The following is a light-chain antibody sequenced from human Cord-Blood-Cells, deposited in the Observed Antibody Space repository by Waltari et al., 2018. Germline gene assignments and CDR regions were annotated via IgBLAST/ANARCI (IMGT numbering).Light chain of an antibody. Sequence: DIQMTQSQSSVSASVGDRVTFPCRASQGISSYLNWYQQKPGKAPKLLIYAASSLQRGVPSSFSGSGSGTDFTFTISSLQPEDFATDYCQQSYSTPLTFGGGTKVEIK. J-gene: IGKJ4*01. CDR3: QQSYSTPLT. CDR2: AAS. V-gene: IGKV1-39*01. CDR1: QGISSY.